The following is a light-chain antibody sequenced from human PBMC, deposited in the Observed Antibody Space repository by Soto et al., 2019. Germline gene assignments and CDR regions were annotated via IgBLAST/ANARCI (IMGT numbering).Light chain of an antibody. V-gene: IGKV3-15*01. CDR2: GAS. Sequence: EIVMTQSPATRSVSPGEIATLSCRASQSVSSNLAWYQQKPGQAPRLLIYGASTRATGIPARFSGSASGTEFTLTIGSLTSEYFAVYYCQQYNNWPPITFGQGTRLEIK. CDR3: QQYNNWPPIT. CDR1: QSVSSN. J-gene: IGKJ5*01.